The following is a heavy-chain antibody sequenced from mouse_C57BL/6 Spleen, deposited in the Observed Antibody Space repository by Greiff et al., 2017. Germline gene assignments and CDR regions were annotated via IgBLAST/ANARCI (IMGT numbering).Heavy chain of an antibody. CDR3: ARGHYDYDGFAY. CDR1: GFTFSDYY. CDR2: INYDGSST. V-gene: IGHV5-16*01. J-gene: IGHJ3*01. D-gene: IGHD2-4*01. Sequence: EVKVEESEGGLVQPGSSMKLSCTASGFTFSDYYMAWVRQVPEKGLEWVANINYDGSSTYYLDSLKSRFNTSRDNAKNILYLQMSSLKSEDTASYYCARGHYDYDGFAYWGQGTLVTVSA.